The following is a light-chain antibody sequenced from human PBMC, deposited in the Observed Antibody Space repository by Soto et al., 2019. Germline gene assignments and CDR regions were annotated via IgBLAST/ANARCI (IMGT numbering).Light chain of an antibody. CDR2: DVS. CDR1: SSDFGGYNY. CDR3: SSYTSSSPVV. Sequence: QSALTQPASVSGSPGQSITISCTGTSSDFGGYNYVSWYQQHPGKAPKLMIYDVSNRPSGVSNRFSGSKSGNTASLTISGLQAEDEADYYCSSYTSSSPVVFGGGTKLTVL. J-gene: IGLJ2*01. V-gene: IGLV2-14*01.